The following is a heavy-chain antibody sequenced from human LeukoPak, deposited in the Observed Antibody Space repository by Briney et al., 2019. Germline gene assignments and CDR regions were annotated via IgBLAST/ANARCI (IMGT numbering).Heavy chain of an antibody. V-gene: IGHV3-23*01. Sequence: QAGGSLRLSCAASGFTFSSYAMSWVRQAPGKGLEWVSAISGSGGSTYYADSVKGRFTISRDNSKNTLYLQMNSLRAEDTAVYYCAKEGDYYGSGSYPIDYWGQGTLVTVSS. J-gene: IGHJ4*02. CDR2: ISGSGGST. D-gene: IGHD3-10*01. CDR1: GFTFSSYA. CDR3: AKEGDYYGSGSYPIDY.